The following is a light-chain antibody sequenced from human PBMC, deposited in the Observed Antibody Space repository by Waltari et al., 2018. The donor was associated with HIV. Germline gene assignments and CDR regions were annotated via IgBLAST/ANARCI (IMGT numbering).Light chain of an antibody. CDR2: DAS. CDR3: QQRSNWPLIT. V-gene: IGKV3-11*01. CDR1: QSVSTY. Sequence: IVLTQSPATLSLSPGERATLSCRASQSVSTYLAWYQQKPGQAPRLLIYDASDRATGIPARFSGSGSGTDFTLTISDLEPEDFAVYYCQQRSNWPLITFGQGTRLEIK. J-gene: IGKJ5*01.